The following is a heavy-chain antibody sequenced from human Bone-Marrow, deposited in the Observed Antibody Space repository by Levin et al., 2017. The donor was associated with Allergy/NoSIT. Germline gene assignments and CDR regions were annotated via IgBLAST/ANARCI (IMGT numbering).Heavy chain of an antibody. CDR1: GYKFTDYF. J-gene: IGHJ3*02. CDR3: ARDTDYFWGSYGAFDI. CDR2: INPSTGGT. Sequence: HGESLKISCRTSGYKFTDYFIHWVRQAPGQGLEWMGRINPSTGGTDFAQKLQGRVTMTGDTSISTAYMELSSLTSDDTAIYSCARDTDYFWGSYGAFDIWGQGTMVTVSS. D-gene: IGHD3-16*01. V-gene: IGHV1-2*06.